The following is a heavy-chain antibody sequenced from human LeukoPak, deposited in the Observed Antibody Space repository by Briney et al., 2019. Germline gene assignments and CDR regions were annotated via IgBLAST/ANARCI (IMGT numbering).Heavy chain of an antibody. Sequence: GGSLRLSCAASRFTFTTYAMTWVRQAPGKGLEWVSGISDSGGSTNYADSVKGRFTISRDNSKNTLYLQMNSLRAEDTAVYYCAKQDILTGYSTFDYWGQGTLVTVSS. D-gene: IGHD3-9*01. CDR2: ISDSGGST. CDR1: RFTFTTYA. CDR3: AKQDILTGYSTFDY. J-gene: IGHJ4*02. V-gene: IGHV3-23*01.